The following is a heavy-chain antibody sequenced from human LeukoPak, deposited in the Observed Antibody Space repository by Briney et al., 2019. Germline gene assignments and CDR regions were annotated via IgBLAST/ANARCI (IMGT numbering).Heavy chain of an antibody. V-gene: IGHV4-34*01. CDR1: GGSFSGYY. CDR2: INHSGST. J-gene: IGHJ6*03. CDR3: ARGLQYQLLPYYYYYMDV. Sequence: PSETLSLTCAVYGGSFSGYYWSWLRQPPGKGLEWIGEINHSGSTNYNPSLKSRVTISVDTSKNQFSLKLSSVTAADTAVYYCARGLQYQLLPYYYYYMDVWGKGTTVTVSS. D-gene: IGHD2-2*01.